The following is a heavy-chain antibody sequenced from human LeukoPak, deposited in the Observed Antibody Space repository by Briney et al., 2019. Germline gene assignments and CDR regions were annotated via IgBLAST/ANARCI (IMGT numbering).Heavy chain of an antibody. V-gene: IGHV1-69*05. CDR1: GGTFSSYA. Sequence: SVKVSCKASGGTFSSYAISWVRQAPGKGLEWMEGFIPIFGTPTYAQKFQGRVTITTDESTSTAYMELSSLRSEDTAVYYCARAVDSDYYYMDVWGKGTTVTVSS. D-gene: IGHD5-12*01. CDR2: FIPIFGTP. CDR3: ARAVDSDYYYMDV. J-gene: IGHJ6*03.